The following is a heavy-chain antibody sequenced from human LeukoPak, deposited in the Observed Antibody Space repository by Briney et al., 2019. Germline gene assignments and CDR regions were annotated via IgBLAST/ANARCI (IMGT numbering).Heavy chain of an antibody. D-gene: IGHD2-15*01. Sequence: GGSLRLSCAGSGFIFSNAWMNWVRQAPGKGLEWVSSIGRSSNHIYYADSLKGRFTISRDNAKNSLYLQMNSLRAEDTAVYYCARVTYADGGYFDYWGQGTLVTVSS. CDR2: IGRSSNHI. CDR3: ARVTYADGGYFDY. V-gene: IGHV3-21*01. J-gene: IGHJ4*02. CDR1: GFIFSNAW.